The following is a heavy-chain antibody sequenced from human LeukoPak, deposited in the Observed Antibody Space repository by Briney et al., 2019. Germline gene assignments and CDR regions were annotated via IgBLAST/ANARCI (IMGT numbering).Heavy chain of an antibody. J-gene: IGHJ4*02. CDR3: ARETSHCGGDCYDY. CDR1: GFSLSDYE. V-gene: IGHV3-48*03. CDR2: INTGSSSI. Sequence: GGSLRLSCTASGFSLSDYEINWVRQAPGKGPEWVSYINTGSSSIYYADSLKGRFTISRDDAKNSVYLQLNSLRAEDTALYYCARETSHCGGDCYDYWGQGTLVTVSS. D-gene: IGHD2-21*01.